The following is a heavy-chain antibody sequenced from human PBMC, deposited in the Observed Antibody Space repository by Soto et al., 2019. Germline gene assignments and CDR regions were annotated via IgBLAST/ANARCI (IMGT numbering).Heavy chain of an antibody. J-gene: IGHJ5*02. V-gene: IGHV3-21*01. CDR2: ISSSSSYI. CDR3: ARDNWFDH. Sequence: XGSLRLSGAASGCTLSSYSMNWVRQAPGKGLDWVSSISSSSSYIYYADSVKGRFTISRDNAKNSLYLQMNSLRAEDTAVYYCARDNWFDHWPQGTLVTVSS. CDR1: GCTLSSYS.